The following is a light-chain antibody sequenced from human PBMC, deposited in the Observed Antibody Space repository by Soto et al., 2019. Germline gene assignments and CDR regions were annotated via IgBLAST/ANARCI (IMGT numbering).Light chain of an antibody. CDR1: SSDVGDGDF. V-gene: IGLV2-14*01. J-gene: IGLJ3*02. Sequence: QSALTQPASVSGSTRKSITISCTGTSSDVGDGDFVSWYQQRPGNAPKLMIYKVSNRPSGVSNRFSGSKSGNTASLTISGLQAEDEADYYCCSYTRSYTWVFGGGTKLTV. CDR2: KVS. CDR3: CSYTRSYTWV.